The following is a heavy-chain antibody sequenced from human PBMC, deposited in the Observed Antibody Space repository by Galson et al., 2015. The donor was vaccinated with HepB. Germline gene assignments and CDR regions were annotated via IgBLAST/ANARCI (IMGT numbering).Heavy chain of an antibody. D-gene: IGHD3-3*01. CDR1: GFSLSNARMG. CDR3: ARILYDFWSGFPFYYFDY. V-gene: IGHV2-26*01. J-gene: IGHJ4*02. CDR2: IFSNDEK. Sequence: PALVKPTQTLTLTCTVFGFSLSNARMGVSWIRQPPGKALEWLAHIFSNDEKSYSTSLKSRLTISKDTSKSQVVLTMTNMDPVDTATYYCARILYDFWSGFPFYYFDYWGQGTLGTVSS.